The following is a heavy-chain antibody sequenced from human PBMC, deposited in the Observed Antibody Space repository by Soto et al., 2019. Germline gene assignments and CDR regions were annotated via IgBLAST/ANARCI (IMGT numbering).Heavy chain of an antibody. CDR3: ARPHYHDNTFYYYFDS. Sequence: SETLSLTCPVYGGSFSGYFGSWIRQPPGKGLEWIGEIFHGGSTNYSPSLKSRVTISVDTSKNQFSLELTSVTAADTAVYYCARPHYHDNTFYYYFDSWGQATLVTAPQ. D-gene: IGHD3-16*01. CDR2: IFHGGST. CDR1: GGSFSGYF. J-gene: IGHJ4*02. V-gene: IGHV4-34*12.